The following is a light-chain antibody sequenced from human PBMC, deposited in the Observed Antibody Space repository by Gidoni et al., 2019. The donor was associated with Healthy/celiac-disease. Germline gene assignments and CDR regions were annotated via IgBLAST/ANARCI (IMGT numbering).Light chain of an antibody. Sequence: EILLTQSPGTLSLSPGERATLSCRASQSVSSSYLAWYQQKPGQAPRLLIYGASSRATGIPDRFSGSGSGTDFTLTISRLEPEDFAVYYCQQYGSSPSFGGXTKVEIK. CDR3: QQYGSSPS. J-gene: IGKJ4*01. V-gene: IGKV3-20*01. CDR1: QSVSSSY. CDR2: GAS.